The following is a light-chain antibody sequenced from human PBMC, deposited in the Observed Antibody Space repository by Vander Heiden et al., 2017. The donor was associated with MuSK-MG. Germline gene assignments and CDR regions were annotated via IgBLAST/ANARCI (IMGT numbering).Light chain of an antibody. J-gene: IGKJ1*01. CDR3: QQDDSYPRT. Sequence: AIRMTHSPSSFSASTGDRVTLTCRASQGISSYLAWYQQKPGKAPKLLIYAASTLQSGVPSRFSGSGSGTDFTLTISCLQSEDFATYYCQQDDSYPRTFGQGTKVEIK. V-gene: IGKV1-8*01. CDR1: QGISSY. CDR2: AAS.